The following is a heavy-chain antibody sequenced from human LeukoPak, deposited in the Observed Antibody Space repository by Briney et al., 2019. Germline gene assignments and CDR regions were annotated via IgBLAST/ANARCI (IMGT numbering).Heavy chain of an antibody. V-gene: IGHV3-30*18. CDR3: AKDRSMTTVTSYYFDY. CDR1: GFTFSSYG. J-gene: IGHJ4*02. Sequence: GGSLRLSCAASGFTFSSYGMHWVRQAPGKGLEWVAVISYDGSNKYYADSVKGRFTISRDNSKNTLYLQMNSLRAEDTAVYYCAKDRSMTTVTSYYFDYWGQGTLVTVSS. CDR2: ISYDGSNK. D-gene: IGHD4-11*01.